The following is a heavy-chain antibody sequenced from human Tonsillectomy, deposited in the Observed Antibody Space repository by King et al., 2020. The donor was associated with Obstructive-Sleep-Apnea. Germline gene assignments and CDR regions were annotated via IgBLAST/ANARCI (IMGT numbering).Heavy chain of an antibody. D-gene: IGHD3-10*01. CDR3: AREYGRNRDFMWFEGGGHFDY. CDR2: IYYSGST. CDR1: GGSISSGDYH. J-gene: IGHJ4*02. V-gene: IGHV4-30-4*01. Sequence: QLQESGPGLVKPSQTLSLTCTVSGGSISSGDYHWSWIRQPPGKGLEWIGYIYYSGSTYYNPSLKSRVTISVETSKNQFSLKLSSVTAADTAVYYCAREYGRNRDFMWFEGGGHFDYWGQGTLVTVSS.